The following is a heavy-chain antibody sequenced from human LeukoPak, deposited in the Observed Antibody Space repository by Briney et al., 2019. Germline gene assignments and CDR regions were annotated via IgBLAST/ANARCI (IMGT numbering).Heavy chain of an antibody. CDR2: ISAYNGNT. Sequence: GASVKVSCKASGYTFTSYGISWVRQAPGQGLEWMGWISAYNGNTNYAQKLQGRVTMTTDTSTSTAYMELRSLRSDDTAVYYCARESRYYYDSSGYLYYFDYWGQGTLVTVSS. CDR3: ARESRYYYDSSGYLYYFDY. D-gene: IGHD3-22*01. V-gene: IGHV1-18*01. CDR1: GYTFTSYG. J-gene: IGHJ4*02.